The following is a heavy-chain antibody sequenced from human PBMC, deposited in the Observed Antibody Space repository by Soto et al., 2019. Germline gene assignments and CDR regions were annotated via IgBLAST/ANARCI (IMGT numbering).Heavy chain of an antibody. V-gene: IGHV3-21*01. CDR1: GFTFSSYS. D-gene: IGHD6-19*01. J-gene: IGHJ6*02. CDR3: ARWPGIAVAGTGFIYYYGMDV. Sequence: PGGSLILSCAASGFTFSSYSMNWVRQAPGKGLEWVSSISSSSSYIYYADSVKGRFTISRDNAKNSLYLQMNSLRAEDTAVYYCARWPGIAVAGTGFIYYYGMDVWGQGTTVTVSS. CDR2: ISSSSSYI.